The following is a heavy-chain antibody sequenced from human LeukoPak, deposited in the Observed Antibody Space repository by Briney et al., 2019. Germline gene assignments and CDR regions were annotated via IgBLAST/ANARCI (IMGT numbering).Heavy chain of an antibody. J-gene: IGHJ4*02. V-gene: IGHV3-53*01. Sequence: PGGSLRLSCAASGFTVSSNYMSWVRQAPGKGLEWVSVIYSGGSTYYADSVKGRFTISRDNSKNTLYLQMNSLRAEDTAMYYCAREYSSLGTYYFDYWGQGTLVTVSS. D-gene: IGHD6-6*01. CDR2: IYSGGST. CDR1: GFTVSSNY. CDR3: AREYSSLGTYYFDY.